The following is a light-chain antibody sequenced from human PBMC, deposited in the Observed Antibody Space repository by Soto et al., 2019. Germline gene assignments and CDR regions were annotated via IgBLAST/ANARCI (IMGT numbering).Light chain of an antibody. CDR2: GAS. J-gene: IGKJ1*01. V-gene: IGKV3-15*01. CDR1: ESINNN. CDR3: QQYNNWPPWT. Sequence: IVMTQSPATLSVSPGESATLSCMACESINNNLAWYQRRPGQAPRLLIYGASIRATGIPARFSGSGSGTEFTLTISSPQSEDFAVYYCQQYNNWPPWTFGQGTKVEIK.